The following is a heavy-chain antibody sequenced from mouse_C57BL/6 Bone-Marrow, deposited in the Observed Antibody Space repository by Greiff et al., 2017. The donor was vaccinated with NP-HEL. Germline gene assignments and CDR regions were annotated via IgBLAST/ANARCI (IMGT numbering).Heavy chain of an antibody. Sequence: EVQGVESGGDLVKPGGSLKLSCAASGFTFSSYGMSWVRQTPDKRLEWVATISSGGSYTYYPDSVKGRFTISRDNAKNTLYLQMSSLKSEDTAMYYCARPFWDWDLAWFAYWGQGTLVTVSA. CDR1: GFTFSSYG. J-gene: IGHJ3*01. D-gene: IGHD4-1*01. V-gene: IGHV5-6*01. CDR3: ARPFWDWDLAWFAY. CDR2: ISSGGSYT.